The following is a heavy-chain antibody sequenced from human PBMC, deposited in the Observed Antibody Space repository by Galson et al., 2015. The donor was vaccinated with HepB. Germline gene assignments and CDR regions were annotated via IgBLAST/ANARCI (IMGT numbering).Heavy chain of an antibody. Sequence: SVKVSCKASGYTFVSNGISWVRQAPGQGLEWMGWISAYNGNTDYAQKFQGRVTMTTDTSTSTAYMELRSLRLDDTAVYYCARDPRIAERGQLYHFDYWGQGTLVTVSS. CDR3: ARDPRIAERGQLYHFDY. J-gene: IGHJ4*02. CDR1: GYTFVSNG. D-gene: IGHD6-13*01. V-gene: IGHV1-18*04. CDR2: ISAYNGNT.